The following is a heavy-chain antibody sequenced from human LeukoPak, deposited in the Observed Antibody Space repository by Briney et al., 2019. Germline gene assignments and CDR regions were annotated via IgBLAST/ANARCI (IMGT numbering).Heavy chain of an antibody. V-gene: IGHV3-74*01. J-gene: IGHJ4*02. Sequence: GGSLRLSCAASGFTFSSYWMHWVRQAPGKGLVWVSRINSDGSSTSYADSVKGRFTISRDNAKNTLYLQMNSLRAEDMAVYYCASRDMVRGVLGFDYWGQGTLVTVSS. CDR2: INSDGSST. CDR3: ASRDMVRGVLGFDY. CDR1: GFTFSSYW. D-gene: IGHD3-10*01.